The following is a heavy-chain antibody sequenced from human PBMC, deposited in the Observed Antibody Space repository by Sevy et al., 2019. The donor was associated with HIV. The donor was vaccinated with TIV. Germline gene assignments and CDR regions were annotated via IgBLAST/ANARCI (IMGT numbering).Heavy chain of an antibody. D-gene: IGHD3-22*01. Sequence: GGSLRLSCAASGFTFSSYAMSWVRQAPGKGLEWVSAISGSGGSTYYADSVKGRFTIPRDNSKNTLYLQMNSLRAEDTAVYYCAKDSYNIVVVITTFDYWGQGTLVTVSS. CDR3: AKDSYNIVVVITTFDY. CDR2: ISGSGGST. CDR1: GFTFSSYA. V-gene: IGHV3-23*01. J-gene: IGHJ4*02.